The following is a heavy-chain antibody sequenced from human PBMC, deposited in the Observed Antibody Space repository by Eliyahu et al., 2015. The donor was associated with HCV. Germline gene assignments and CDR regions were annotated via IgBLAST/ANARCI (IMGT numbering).Heavy chain of an antibody. D-gene: IGHD4-11*01. CDR2: ISSSSSYI. CDR1: GFXFSSXX. J-gene: IGHJ4*02. CDR3: ARDPLRNSNYPRTKFDY. V-gene: IGHV3-21*01. Sequence: EVQLVESGGGLVKPGGSLRLSCXASGFXFSSXXMNWVRQAPGKGLEWVSSISSSSSYIYYADSVKGRFTISRDNAKNSLYLQMNSLRAEDTAVYYCARDPLRNSNYPRTKFDYWGQGTLVTVSS.